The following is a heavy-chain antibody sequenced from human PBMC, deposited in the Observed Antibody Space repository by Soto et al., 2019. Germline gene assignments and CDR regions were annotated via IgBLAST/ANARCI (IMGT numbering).Heavy chain of an antibody. J-gene: IGHJ3*02. D-gene: IGHD4-17*01. Sequence: PGGSLRLSCAASGFTFSSYSMNWVRQAPGKGLVWVSRINSDGSSTSYADSVKGRFTISRDNAKNTLYLQMNSLRAEDTAVYYCARGLTTLEAFDIWGQGTMVTVSS. CDR3: ARGLTTLEAFDI. V-gene: IGHV3-74*01. CDR1: GFTFSSYS. CDR2: INSDGSST.